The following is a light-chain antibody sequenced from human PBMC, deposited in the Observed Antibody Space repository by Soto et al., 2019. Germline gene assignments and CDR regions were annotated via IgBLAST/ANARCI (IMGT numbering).Light chain of an antibody. CDR1: QSVSSSY. CDR2: GAS. Sequence: EIVLTQSPGTLSLSPGERATLSCRASQSVSSSYLAWYQQKPGQAPRLLICGASSRATGIPDRFSGSGSGTDFTLTISRLEPEDFAVYYCQQYGSSTSTFGGGTKVEIK. CDR3: QQYGSSTST. J-gene: IGKJ4*01. V-gene: IGKV3-20*01.